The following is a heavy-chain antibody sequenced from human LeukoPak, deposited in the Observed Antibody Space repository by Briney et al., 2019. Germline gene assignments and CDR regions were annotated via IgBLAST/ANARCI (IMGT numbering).Heavy chain of an antibody. J-gene: IGHJ4*02. CDR1: GFTFDDYA. Sequence: GSSLRLSCAASGFTFDDYAMHWVRQAPGKGLEWVTGISWNSGSIGYADSVKGRFTIYRDNAKNSLYLQMNSLRAEDTAFYYCAKDSSSSWYRDFDYWGQGTLVTVSS. D-gene: IGHD6-13*01. CDR2: ISWNSGSI. CDR3: AKDSSSSWYRDFDY. V-gene: IGHV3-9*01.